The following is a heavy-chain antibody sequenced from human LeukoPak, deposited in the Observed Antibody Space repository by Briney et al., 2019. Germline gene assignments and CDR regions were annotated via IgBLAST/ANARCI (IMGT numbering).Heavy chain of an antibody. CDR2: INHSGST. V-gene: IGHV4-34*01. Sequence: SETLSLTCAVYGGSFSGYYWSWIRQPPGKGLEWIGEINHSGSTNYNPSLKSRVTISVDTSKNQFSLKLSSVTAADTAVYYCARGSLGYLGQGTLVTGSS. D-gene: IGHD7-27*01. J-gene: IGHJ4*03. CDR3: ARGSLGY. CDR1: GGSFSGYY.